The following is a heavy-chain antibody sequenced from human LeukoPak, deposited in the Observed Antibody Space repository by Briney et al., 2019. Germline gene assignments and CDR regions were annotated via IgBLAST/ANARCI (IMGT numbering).Heavy chain of an antibody. D-gene: IGHD6-19*01. Sequence: SETLSLTCTVSGGSISSSYYYWGWIRQPPGKGLEWIGSIYYSGSTYYNPSLKSRVTISVDTSKNQFSLKLSSVTAADTAVYYCARDQWLVRRTYYFDYWGQGTLVTVSS. V-gene: IGHV4-39*07. J-gene: IGHJ4*02. CDR3: ARDQWLVRRTYYFDY. CDR2: IYYSGST. CDR1: GGSISSSYYY.